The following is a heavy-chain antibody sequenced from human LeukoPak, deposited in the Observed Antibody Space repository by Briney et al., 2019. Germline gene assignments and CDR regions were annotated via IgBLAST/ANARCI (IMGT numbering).Heavy chain of an antibody. D-gene: IGHD3-22*01. CDR3: ARDEAYYYDSSGYDY. Sequence: PGGSLRLSCAASGFTFSDYYMRWIRQAPGKGLEWVSYISSSGSTIYYADSVKGRFTISRDNAKNSLYLQMNSLRAEDTAVYYCARDEAYYYDSSGYDYWGQGTLVTVSS. V-gene: IGHV3-11*01. CDR1: GFTFSDYY. CDR2: ISSSGSTI. J-gene: IGHJ4*02.